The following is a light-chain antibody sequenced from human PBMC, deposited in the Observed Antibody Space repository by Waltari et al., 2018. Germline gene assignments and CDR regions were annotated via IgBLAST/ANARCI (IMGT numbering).Light chain of an antibody. CDR3: CSYAGSYTFYI. J-gene: IGLJ2*01. CDR2: EVS. V-gene: IGLV2-11*01. Sequence: QAALTQPRSVSGSPGQSVTISCTGTSSDIGGYNYVSWYQQHPGTAPKLMIYEVSQRPSGVSDRFSASKSGNTASLTISGLQADDEADYYCCSYAGSYTFYIFGGGTRLTVL. CDR1: SSDIGGYNY.